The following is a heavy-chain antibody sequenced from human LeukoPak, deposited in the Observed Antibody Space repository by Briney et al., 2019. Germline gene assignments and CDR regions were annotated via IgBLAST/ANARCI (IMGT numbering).Heavy chain of an antibody. CDR1: GDSISSSNYY. CDR2: IYYSGST. CDR3: ASQIRSYDILTGLDYFYYYMDV. D-gene: IGHD3-9*01. Sequence: PSETLSLTCTVSGDSISSSNYYWGWIRQPPGKGLEWIGSIYYSGSTYYNPSLKSRVTISVDTSKNQFSLKLSSVTAADTAVYYCASQIRSYDILTGLDYFYYYMDVWGKGTTVTVSS. V-gene: IGHV4-39*01. J-gene: IGHJ6*03.